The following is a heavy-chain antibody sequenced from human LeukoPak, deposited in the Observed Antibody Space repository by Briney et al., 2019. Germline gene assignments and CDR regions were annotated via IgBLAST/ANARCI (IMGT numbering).Heavy chain of an antibody. Sequence: GESLKISCEGSGSIFTYYWIGWVRQLPGKGLEWMGIIYPGDSDTRYSPSFQGQVTISADKSISTAYLQWSSLKASDTAMYYCARQEGRGYSYGSYYYYGMDVWGQGTTVTVSS. J-gene: IGHJ6*02. CDR3: ARQEGRGYSYGSYYYYGMDV. CDR2: IYPGDSDT. CDR1: GSIFTYYW. D-gene: IGHD5-18*01. V-gene: IGHV5-51*01.